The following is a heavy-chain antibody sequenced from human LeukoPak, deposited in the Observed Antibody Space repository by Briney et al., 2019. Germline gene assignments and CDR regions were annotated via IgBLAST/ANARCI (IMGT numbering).Heavy chain of an antibody. Sequence: PSETLSLTCTVSGGSISSSTYYWGWIRQPPGKGLEWFGSIYYSGSTYYNPSLKSRVTISVDTSKNQFSLKLSSVTAADTAVYYCARSEQWLVPLDHWGQGTLVTVSS. D-gene: IGHD6-19*01. CDR2: IYYSGST. CDR3: ARSEQWLVPLDH. V-gene: IGHV4-39*07. CDR1: GGSISSSTYY. J-gene: IGHJ4*02.